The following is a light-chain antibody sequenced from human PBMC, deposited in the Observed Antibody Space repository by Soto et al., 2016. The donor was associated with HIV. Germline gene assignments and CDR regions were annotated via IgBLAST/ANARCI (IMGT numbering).Light chain of an antibody. J-gene: IGKJ3*01. Sequence: DIVMTQSPLSLPVTPGEPASISCRSSQSLLYSNGYNYLDWYLQNPGQSPQLLIYLGSNRASGVPDRFSGSGSGTAFTLKISRVEAEDVGVYYCMQALQKPFGPGTKVDIK. CDR1: QSLLYSNGYNY. CDR2: LGS. V-gene: IGKV2-28*01. CDR3: MQALQKP.